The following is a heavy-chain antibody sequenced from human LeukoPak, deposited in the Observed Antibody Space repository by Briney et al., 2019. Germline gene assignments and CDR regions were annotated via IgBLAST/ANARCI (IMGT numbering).Heavy chain of an antibody. CDR3: AKGPGYCSSTSCYRG. J-gene: IGHJ4*02. D-gene: IGHD2-2*03. CDR1: GFIFSSYG. Sequence: GGSLRLSCAASGFIFSSYGMHWVRQAPGKGLEWVTFIRFDGRNKYYADSVKGRFTISRGNSKNTLYLQMNSLRAEDTAVYYCAKGPGYCSSTSCYRGWGQGTLVTVSS. V-gene: IGHV3-30*02. CDR2: IRFDGRNK.